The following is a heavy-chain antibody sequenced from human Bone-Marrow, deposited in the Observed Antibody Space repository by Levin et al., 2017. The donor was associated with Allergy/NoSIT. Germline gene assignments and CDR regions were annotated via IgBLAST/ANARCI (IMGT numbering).Heavy chain of an antibody. CDR3: ARLAAAAGWNF. CDR2: ISYDGSNK. V-gene: IGHV3-30*04. Sequence: PGGSLRLSCAASGFTFSSYAMHWVRQAPGKGLEWVAVISYDGSNKYYADSVKGRFTISRDNSKNTLYLQMNSLRAEDTAVYYCARLAAAAGWNFWGQGTLVTVSS. D-gene: IGHD6-13*01. CDR1: GFTFSSYA. J-gene: IGHJ4*02.